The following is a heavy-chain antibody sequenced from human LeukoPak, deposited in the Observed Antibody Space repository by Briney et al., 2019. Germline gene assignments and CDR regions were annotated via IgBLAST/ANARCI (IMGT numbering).Heavy chain of an antibody. CDR1: GFTFSSYW. D-gene: IGHD3-3*01. J-gene: IGHJ6*03. Sequence: GGSLRLSCAASGFTFSSYWMSCVRQAPGKGLEWVANIKQDGSEKYYVDSVKGRFTISRDNAKNSLYLQMNSLRAEDTAVYYCARVQAYYDFWSGYYYYYYYMDVWGKGTTVTVAS. CDR2: IKQDGSEK. V-gene: IGHV3-7*01. CDR3: ARVQAYYDFWSGYYYYYYYMDV.